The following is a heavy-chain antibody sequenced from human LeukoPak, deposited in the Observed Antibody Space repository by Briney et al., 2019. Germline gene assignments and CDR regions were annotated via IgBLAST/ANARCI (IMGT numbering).Heavy chain of an antibody. CDR1: GFTFSSYA. J-gene: IGHJ3*02. CDR3: AKRAVADTGRGFDI. V-gene: IGHV3-23*01. D-gene: IGHD6-19*01. CDR2: ISGSGDST. Sequence: GGSLRLSCAASGFTFSSYAMNWVRQAPGKGLEWVSLISGSGDSTDYADSVKGRFTISRDNSKNTLYLQINSLRADDTAVYYCAKRAVADTGRGFDIWGQGTLVTVSS.